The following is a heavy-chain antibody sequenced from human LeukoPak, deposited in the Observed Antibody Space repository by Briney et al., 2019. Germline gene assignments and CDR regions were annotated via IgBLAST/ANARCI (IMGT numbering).Heavy chain of an antibody. CDR2: IYPGDSDI. Sequence: GESLEISCQGSGYSFTSYWIAWVRQMLGKGLEWMGIIYPGDSDIRYSPSFQGQVTISADKSISTAYLQWSSLKASDTAMYYCARRGGDGYNSLDYWGQGTLVTVSS. CDR1: GYSFTSYW. CDR3: ARRGGDGYNSLDY. D-gene: IGHD5-24*01. V-gene: IGHV5-51*01. J-gene: IGHJ4*02.